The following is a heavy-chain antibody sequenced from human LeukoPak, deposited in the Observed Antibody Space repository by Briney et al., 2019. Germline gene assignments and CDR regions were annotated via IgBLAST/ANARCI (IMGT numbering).Heavy chain of an antibody. J-gene: IGHJ4*02. CDR2: INHSGGT. V-gene: IGHV4-34*01. D-gene: IGHD5-24*01. CDR1: GGSFSGFY. CDR3: ARDRGWLSY. Sequence: PSETLSLTCAVYGGSFSGFYWSWIRQPPGKGLEWIGEINHSGGTNYNPSLKSRVTISVDTSKNQFSLKLSSVTAADTAVYYCARDRGWLSYWGQGTLVTVSS.